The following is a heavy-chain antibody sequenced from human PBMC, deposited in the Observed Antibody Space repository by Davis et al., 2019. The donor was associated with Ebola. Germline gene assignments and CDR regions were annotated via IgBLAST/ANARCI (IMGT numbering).Heavy chain of an antibody. CDR3: AKVAFYDPGGYADH. Sequence: SLKISCAASGFTFNDYAMHWVRQVPGKGLEWVSGISWNSDNIGYAESVKGRFTISRDNAKNSLFLQMNSLSAEDTALYYCAKVAFYDPGGYADHWGQGTLVTVSS. CDR2: ISWNSDNI. CDR1: GFTFNDYA. V-gene: IGHV3-9*01. J-gene: IGHJ4*02. D-gene: IGHD6-25*01.